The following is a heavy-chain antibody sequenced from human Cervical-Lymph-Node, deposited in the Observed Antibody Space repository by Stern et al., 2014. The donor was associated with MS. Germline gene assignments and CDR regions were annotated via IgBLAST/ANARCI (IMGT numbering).Heavy chain of an antibody. CDR2: IFSNDEK. V-gene: IGHV2-26*01. Sequence: QVTLREPGPVLVKPTETLTLTCTVSGFSLSNARMGVSWIRQPPGKALEWLAHIFSNDEKSYSTSLKSRLTISKDTSKSQVVLTMTNMDPVDTAPYYCARIITWYDDAFDIWGQGTMVTVSS. D-gene: IGHD2-15*01. CDR1: GFSLSNARMG. CDR3: ARIITWYDDAFDI. J-gene: IGHJ3*02.